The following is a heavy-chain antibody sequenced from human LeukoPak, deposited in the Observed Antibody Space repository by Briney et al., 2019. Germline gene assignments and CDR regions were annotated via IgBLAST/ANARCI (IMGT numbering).Heavy chain of an antibody. V-gene: IGHV3-30-3*01. Sequence: PGGSLRLSCAASGFTFSSYAMHWVRQAPGKGLEWVAVISYDGSNKYYADSVKGRLTISRDNSKNTLYLQMNSLRAEDTAVYYCARGVGYSYGYVNYWGQGTLVTVSS. CDR1: GFTFSSYA. J-gene: IGHJ4*02. D-gene: IGHD5-18*01. CDR2: ISYDGSNK. CDR3: ARGVGYSYGYVNY.